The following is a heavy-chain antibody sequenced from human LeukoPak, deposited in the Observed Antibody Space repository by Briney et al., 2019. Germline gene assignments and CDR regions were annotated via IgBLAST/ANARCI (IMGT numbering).Heavy chain of an antibody. V-gene: IGHV4-39*07. Sequence: PSETLSLTCTVSGGSISSSSHYWGWIRQPPGKGLEWIGSIYYSGSTYYNPSLKSRVTISVDTSRNQFSLKLSSVTAADTAVYYCAGVMTTATIDAFDIWGQGTMVTVSS. D-gene: IGHD4-17*01. CDR3: AGVMTTATIDAFDI. CDR2: IYYSGST. CDR1: GGSISSSSHY. J-gene: IGHJ3*02.